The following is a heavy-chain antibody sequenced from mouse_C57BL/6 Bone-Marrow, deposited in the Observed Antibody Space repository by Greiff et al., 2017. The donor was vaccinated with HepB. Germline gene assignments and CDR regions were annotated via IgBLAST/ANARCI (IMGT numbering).Heavy chain of an antibody. J-gene: IGHJ4*01. CDR3: AREVTMDY. Sequence: EVQLPESGPGLVKPSQSLSLTCSVTGYSITSGYYWNWIRQFPGNKLEWMGYISYDGSNNYNPSLKNRISITRDTSKNQFFLKLNSVTTEDTATYYCAREVTMDYWGQGTSVTVSS. V-gene: IGHV3-6*01. CDR2: ISYDGSN. CDR1: GYSITSGYY. D-gene: IGHD2-1*01.